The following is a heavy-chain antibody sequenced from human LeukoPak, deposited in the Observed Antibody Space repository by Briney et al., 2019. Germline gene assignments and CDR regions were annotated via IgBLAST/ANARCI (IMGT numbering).Heavy chain of an antibody. CDR1: GVSISSYY. D-gene: IGHD6-13*01. Sequence: SETLSLSCTVSGVSISSYYLSWIRQPPGEGLEWVGYIYYSGSTKYNPPLKSRVTISVDTSKNEFSLNLSSVTAADTAVYYCARLHSSSWSSFDYWGRGTLVTVSS. V-gene: IGHV4-59*01. J-gene: IGHJ4*02. CDR2: IYYSGST. CDR3: ARLHSSSWSSFDY.